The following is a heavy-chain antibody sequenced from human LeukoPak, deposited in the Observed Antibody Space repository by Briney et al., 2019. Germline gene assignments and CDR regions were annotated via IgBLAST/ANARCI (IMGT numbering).Heavy chain of an antibody. CDR1: GGSISSYY. CDR2: IYYSGST. D-gene: IGHD3-10*01. Sequence: PSETLSLTCTVSGGSISSYYWSWIRQPPGKGLEWIGYIYYSGSTNYNPSLKSRVTISVDTSKNQFSLKLSSVTAADTAVYYCARNSYGSGSPRAFDIWGQGTMVTVSS. V-gene: IGHV4-59*08. CDR3: ARNSYGSGSPRAFDI. J-gene: IGHJ3*02.